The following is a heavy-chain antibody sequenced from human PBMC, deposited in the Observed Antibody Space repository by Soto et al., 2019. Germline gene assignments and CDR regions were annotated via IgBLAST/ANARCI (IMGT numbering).Heavy chain of an antibody. J-gene: IGHJ5*02. V-gene: IGHV4-4*02. CDR3: ARDHVRRTGFDP. Sequence: SETLSLTCAVSGGSISSTNWWSWVRQSPGKGLEWIGEIYHLGSTDYNPSLRGRVTISVDKSNNQFSLKMRYLTAADTAVYYCARDHVRRTGFDPWGQGTLVTVSS. CDR2: IYHLGST. CDR1: GGSISSTNW. D-gene: IGHD3-10*02.